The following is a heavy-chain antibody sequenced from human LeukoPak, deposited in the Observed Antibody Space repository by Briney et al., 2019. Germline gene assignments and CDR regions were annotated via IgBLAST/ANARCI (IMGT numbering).Heavy chain of an antibody. CDR3: ARKDDSSGYLDY. D-gene: IGHD3-22*01. J-gene: IGHJ4*02. CDR2: IYTSGST. V-gene: IGHV4-4*07. Sequence: PSETLSLTCTVSGGSISSYYGSWIRQPAGKGLEWIGRIYTSGSTNYDPSLKSRVTMSVDTSKNQFSLKLSSVTAADTAVYYCARKDDSSGYLDYWGQGTLVTVSS. CDR1: GGSISSYY.